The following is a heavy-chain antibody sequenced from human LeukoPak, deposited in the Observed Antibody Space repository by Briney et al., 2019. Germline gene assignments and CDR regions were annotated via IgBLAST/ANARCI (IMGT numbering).Heavy chain of an antibody. CDR1: GFTFSSYG. D-gene: IGHD6-13*01. CDR2: IRYDGSNK. CDR3: AKVGLSSSDYYYYYYMDV. V-gene: IGHV3-30*02. Sequence: HPGGSLRLSCAASGFTFSSYGMHWVRQAPGKGLEWVAFIRYDGSNKYYADSVKGRFTISRDNSKNTLYLQMNSLRAEDTAVYYCAKVGLSSSDYYYYYYMDVWGKGTTVTISS. J-gene: IGHJ6*03.